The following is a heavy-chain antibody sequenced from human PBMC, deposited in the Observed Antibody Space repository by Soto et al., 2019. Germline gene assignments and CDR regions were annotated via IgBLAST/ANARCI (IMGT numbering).Heavy chain of an antibody. V-gene: IGHV4-4*02. CDR2: IHHSGAT. CDR3: ATQGFYRMGV. J-gene: IGHJ6*02. Sequence: PSETLSLTCAVSGGSINSRYWWSWVRQPPGKGLEWIGEIHHSGATNYNPSLKSRVTISVDKSKNQFSLKLNSVTAADTAMFYCATQGFYRMGVWGRGTTVTVSS. CDR1: GGSINSRYW.